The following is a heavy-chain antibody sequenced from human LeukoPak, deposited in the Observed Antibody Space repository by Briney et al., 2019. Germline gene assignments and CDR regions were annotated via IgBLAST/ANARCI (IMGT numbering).Heavy chain of an antibody. Sequence: GGSLILSCTASGFSFSNSNMNWVRQAPGKGLEWVSFISTTSNSIYYADSVKGRFTISRDNAKNSLYLQMNSLRAEDTAVYYCATEATYYYDSSGYYGRYYFDYWGQGTLVTVSS. J-gene: IGHJ4*02. CDR3: ATEATYYYDSSGYYGRYYFDY. CDR2: ISTTSNSI. CDR1: GFSFSNSN. V-gene: IGHV3-21*05. D-gene: IGHD3-22*01.